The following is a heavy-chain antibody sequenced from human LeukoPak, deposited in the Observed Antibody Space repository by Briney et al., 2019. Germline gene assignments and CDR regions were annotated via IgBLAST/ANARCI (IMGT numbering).Heavy chain of an antibody. CDR1: GYTFTSYG. D-gene: IGHD6-19*01. CDR3: ARDLQLGSGRWGGDY. V-gene: IGHV1-18*01. CDR2: ISAYNGNI. J-gene: IGHJ4*02. Sequence: GASVKVSCKASGYTFTSYGISWVRQAPGQGLEWMGWISAYNGNINYAQKLQGRVTMTTDTSTSTAYMELRSLRSDDTAVYYCARDLQLGSGRWGGDYWGQGTLVTVSS.